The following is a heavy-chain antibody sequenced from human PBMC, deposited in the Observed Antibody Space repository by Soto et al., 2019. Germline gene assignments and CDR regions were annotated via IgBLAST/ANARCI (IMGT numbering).Heavy chain of an antibody. CDR1: GFTFTTYA. J-gene: IGHJ4*02. D-gene: IGHD2-15*01. Sequence: EVQLLESGGGLVQPGGSLRLSCAASGFTFTTYAMTWVRQPPGKGLEWVSAVSGSGGTTYYADSVKGRFTISRDNSRNTLYLQMSSLRADDTAVYYCAKERMVVTGGFFDSWGQGALVTVSS. V-gene: IGHV3-23*01. CDR2: VSGSGGTT. CDR3: AKERMVVTGGFFDS.